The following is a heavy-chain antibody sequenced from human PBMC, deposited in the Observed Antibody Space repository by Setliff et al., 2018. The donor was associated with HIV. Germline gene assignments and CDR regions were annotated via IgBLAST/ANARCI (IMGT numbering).Heavy chain of an antibody. CDR1: GYTFTSYY. D-gene: IGHD2-15*01. Sequence: ASVKVSCKASGYTFTSYYIHWVRQAPGQGLEWMGIINPSGGSTSYAQKFQGRVTMTRDTSTSTVYMELSSLRSEDTAVYFCARVQGHCIGGNCYSDYYGMDVWGQGTTVTVSS. CDR3: ARVQGHCIGGNCYSDYYGMDV. J-gene: IGHJ6*02. CDR2: INPSGGST. V-gene: IGHV1-46*01.